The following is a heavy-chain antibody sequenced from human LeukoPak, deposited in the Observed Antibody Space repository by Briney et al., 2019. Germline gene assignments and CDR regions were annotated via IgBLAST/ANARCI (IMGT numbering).Heavy chain of an antibody. D-gene: IGHD1-26*01. V-gene: IGHV4-59*01. CDR3: ARGHLSGSYSRFWRAYYFDY. CDR2: ICYSGRT. Sequence: PSETLSLTCTVSGGSISSYYWSWIRQPPGKGLEWIGYICYSGRTNYNPSLKSRVTISVDTSKNQFSLKLSSVTAADTAVYYCARGHLSGSYSRFWRAYYFDYWGQGTLVTVSS. J-gene: IGHJ4*02. CDR1: GGSISSYY.